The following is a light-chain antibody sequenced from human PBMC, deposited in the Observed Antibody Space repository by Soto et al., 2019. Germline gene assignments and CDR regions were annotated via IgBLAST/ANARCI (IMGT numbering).Light chain of an antibody. CDR1: SSDVGGYNY. Sequence: QSALTQPASVSGSPGQSITISCTGTSSDVGGYNYVSWYQQHPGTAPKLMIYEVSSRPSGVSNRFSGSKSGNTASLTISGLQAEDEADYYCSSYTGSSTLVFGGGTKLTVL. J-gene: IGLJ2*01. CDR3: SSYTGSSTLV. CDR2: EVS. V-gene: IGLV2-14*01.